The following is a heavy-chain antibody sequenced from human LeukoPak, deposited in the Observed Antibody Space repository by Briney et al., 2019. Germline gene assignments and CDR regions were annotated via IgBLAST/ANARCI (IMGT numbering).Heavy chain of an antibody. J-gene: IGHJ6*03. V-gene: IGHV3-21*06. Sequence: KPGGSLRLSCTASGFTFRSFRMTWVRQAPGKGLEWVSTIDITSRYIYYADSVKGRFTISRDNAKNSLSLQMSSLRAEDTAVYFCARESGTGSYFYYYYMDVWGKGTTVTVSS. CDR3: ARESGTGSYFYYYYMDV. D-gene: IGHD1-14*01. CDR2: IDITSRYI. CDR1: GFTFRSFR.